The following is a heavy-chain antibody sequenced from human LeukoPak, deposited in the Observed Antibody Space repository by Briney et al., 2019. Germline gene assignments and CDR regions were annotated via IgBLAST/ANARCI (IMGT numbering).Heavy chain of an antibody. J-gene: IGHJ4*02. V-gene: IGHV3-74*01. Sequence: GGSLRLSCAASGFISSSYWMHWVRHPPGKGLVYIACVNTDGFSTNYADSVKGRLTIYRDNAKNTLYLQMNSLRAEDTAVYYCARSRTYGDYGRGLDYWGQGTLVTVSS. CDR2: VNTDGFST. D-gene: IGHD4-17*01. CDR3: ARSRTYGDYGRGLDY. CDR1: GFISSSYW.